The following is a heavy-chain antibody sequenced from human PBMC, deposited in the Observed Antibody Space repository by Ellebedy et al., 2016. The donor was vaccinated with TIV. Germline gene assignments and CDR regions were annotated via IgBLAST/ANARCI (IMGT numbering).Heavy chain of an antibody. J-gene: IGHJ4*02. CDR1: GYTFTTYE. V-gene: IGHV1-8*01. D-gene: IGHD6-19*01. Sequence: ASVKVSCXASGYTFTTYEISWVRQATGQGLEWMGLVNPDSGHTAYAQRFQGRLTMTWDTSISTAYMEVSSLRSEDTAVYYCARGWDSSGWPDYWGQGTLVTVSS. CDR2: VNPDSGHT. CDR3: ARGWDSSGWPDY.